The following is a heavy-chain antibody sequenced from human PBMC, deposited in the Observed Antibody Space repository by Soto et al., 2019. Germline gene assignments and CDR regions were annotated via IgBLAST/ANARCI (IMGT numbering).Heavy chain of an antibody. CDR1: GFNFNNAW. CDR2: IKNKMDGVTA. D-gene: IGHD3-3*01. CDR3: ITDPFTNHSNCEEWAH. Sequence: EVQLVESGGGLVKPGGSLRLSCAASGFNFNNAWMSWVRQAPGKGLEWVGRIKNKMDGVTADYPAPVKGRFTVSRDDSTYTVNLQMNSLKNNDTAIYYCITDPFTNHSNCEEWAHWGQRTLRTVSS. V-gene: IGHV3-15*01. J-gene: IGHJ4*02.